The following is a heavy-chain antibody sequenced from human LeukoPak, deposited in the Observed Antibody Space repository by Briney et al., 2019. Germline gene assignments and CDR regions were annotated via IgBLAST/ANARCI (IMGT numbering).Heavy chain of an antibody. J-gene: IGHJ4*02. Sequence: GGSLRLSCAASGFTFSSYGMHWVRQAPGKGLEWVAFIRYDGSNKYYADSVKGRFTISRDNSKNTLYLQMNSLRAEDTAVYYCAKNLINEIWYYYGSGSYNFDYWGQGTLVTVSS. CDR1: GFTFSSYG. V-gene: IGHV3-30*02. CDR3: AKNLINEIWYYYGSGSYNFDY. CDR2: IRYDGSNK. D-gene: IGHD3-10*01.